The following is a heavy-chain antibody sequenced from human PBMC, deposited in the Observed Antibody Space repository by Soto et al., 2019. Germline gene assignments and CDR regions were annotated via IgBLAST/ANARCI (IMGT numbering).Heavy chain of an antibody. D-gene: IGHD6-13*01. V-gene: IGHV4-34*01. CDR2: INHSGST. Sequence: QVQLQQWGAGLLKPSETLSLTCAVYGGSFSGYYWSWIRQPPGKGLEWIGEINHSGSTNYNPSLKSRVTISVDTCKNQFSLKLSSVTAADTAVYYCARAYSSSWYPPYYYYGMDVWGQGTTVTVSS. CDR3: ARAYSSSWYPPYYYYGMDV. CDR1: GGSFSGYY. J-gene: IGHJ6*02.